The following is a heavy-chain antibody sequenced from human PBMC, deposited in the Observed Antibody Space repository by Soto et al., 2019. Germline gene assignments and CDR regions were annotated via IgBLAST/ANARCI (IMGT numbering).Heavy chain of an antibody. V-gene: IGHV3-48*03. D-gene: IGHD2-21*01. CDR2: ITGSGGAI. CDR3: AKVAPFILGSPI. Sequence: PGGSLRLSCTASGFDFSGSEMNWFRQTPGKGLEWLAYITGSGGAIFHADSVKGRFSISRDNAKNSLFLEMNTLTVDDAGVYYCAKVAPFILGSPIWGQGPLVTVSS. J-gene: IGHJ4*02. CDR1: GFDFSGSE.